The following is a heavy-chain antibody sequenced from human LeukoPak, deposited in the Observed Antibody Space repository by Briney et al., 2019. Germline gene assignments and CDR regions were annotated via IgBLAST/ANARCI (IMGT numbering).Heavy chain of an antibody. CDR2: LNPNSGDT. Sequence: ASVKDSCKASGYTFTDYYMHWVRQAPGQGLEWMGWLNPNSGDTNYAQKFQGRVSMTRDTSISTAYMDLSDLRSDDTAVYYCARGRNIEMTTMSGGSDYWGQGTLVTVSS. D-gene: IGHD5-24*01. J-gene: IGHJ4*02. CDR3: ARGRNIEMTTMSGGSDY. V-gene: IGHV1-2*02. CDR1: GYTFTDYY.